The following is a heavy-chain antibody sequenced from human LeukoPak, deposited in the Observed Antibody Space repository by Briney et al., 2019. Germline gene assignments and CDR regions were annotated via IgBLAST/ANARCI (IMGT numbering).Heavy chain of an antibody. Sequence: GESLQISCQGSGYSFINYWIGWVRQMPGKGLEWMGIIYPGDSDARYSPSFQGQVTISADKSISTAYLQWSSLKASDTAMYYCARTGYSGYEFDYWGQGTLVTVSS. CDR3: ARTGYSGYEFDY. CDR2: IYPGDSDA. CDR1: GYSFINYW. D-gene: IGHD5-12*01. J-gene: IGHJ4*02. V-gene: IGHV5-51*01.